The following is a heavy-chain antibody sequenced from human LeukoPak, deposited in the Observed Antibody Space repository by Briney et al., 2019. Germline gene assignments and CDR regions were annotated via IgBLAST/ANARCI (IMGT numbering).Heavy chain of an antibody. CDR3: ARDYADYVGYFFFDY. D-gene: IGHD4-17*01. V-gene: IGHV3-23*01. Sequence: ESGGSLRLSCAASGFTFNNYAMNWVRQAPGKGLEWVSSISGGGETTYYADSAKGRFTIPRDNSQNTLYLQMNSLRAEDTAVYYCARDYADYVGYFFFDYWGQGTLVTVSS. CDR2: ISGGGETT. CDR1: GFTFNNYA. J-gene: IGHJ4*02.